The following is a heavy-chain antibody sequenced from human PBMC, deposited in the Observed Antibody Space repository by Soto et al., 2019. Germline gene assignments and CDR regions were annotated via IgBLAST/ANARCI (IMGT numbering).Heavy chain of an antibody. CDR1: GGSISSYY. J-gene: IGHJ6*02. Sequence: SETLSLTCSVSGGSISSYYWSWIRQPPGKGLEWIGYIYDSGSTNYNPSLKSRVTIPLDTSKNQFSLRLSSVTAADTAVYYCARDGTVGSSDYYYYAMDVWGQGTTVTVSS. CDR2: IYDSGST. D-gene: IGHD1-26*01. V-gene: IGHV4-59*01. CDR3: ARDGTVGSSDYYYYAMDV.